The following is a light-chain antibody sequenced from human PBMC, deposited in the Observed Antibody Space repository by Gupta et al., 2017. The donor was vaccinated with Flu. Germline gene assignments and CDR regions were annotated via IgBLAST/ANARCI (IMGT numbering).Light chain of an antibody. CDR2: EAS. Sequence: GYRAPLPCRASQNIGSWLAWYHKKPGRAPKSLIYEASSLETGVPSRFSGSGSGTEFSLTISSLQPDDFATYYCQQHRSSPLTFGQGTKVEIK. J-gene: IGKJ1*01. CDR1: QNIGSW. CDR3: QQHRSSPLT. V-gene: IGKV1-5*03.